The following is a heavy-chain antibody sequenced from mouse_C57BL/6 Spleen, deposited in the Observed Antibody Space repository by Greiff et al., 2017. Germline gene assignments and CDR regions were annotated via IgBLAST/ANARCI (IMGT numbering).Heavy chain of an antibody. D-gene: IGHD1-1*01. V-gene: IGHV12-3*01. CDR2: ITHSGET. CDR3: AGDPYGSSYFAY. J-gene: IGHJ3*01. CDR1: GFPITSGYY. Sequence: VQLVESGPGLVKPSQSLFLTCSITGFPITSGYYWIWIRQSPGKPLEWMGYITHSGETFYNPSLQSPISITRETSKNQFFLQLNSVTTEDTAMYYCAGDPYGSSYFAYWGQGTLVTVSA.